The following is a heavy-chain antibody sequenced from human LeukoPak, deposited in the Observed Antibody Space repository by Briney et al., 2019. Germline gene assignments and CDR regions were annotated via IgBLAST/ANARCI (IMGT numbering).Heavy chain of an antibody. CDR3: ARQLYSSGSYYAPMDV. D-gene: IGHD3-10*01. CDR1: GGSISSSIYF. CDR2: IHYSGST. V-gene: IGHV4-39*01. Sequence: SETLSLTCTVSGGSISSSIYFWGWIRQPPGKGLEWIGSIHYSGSTYHDPSLKRRVTVSLDTSKNQFPLKLCSVTATATAVYYCARQLYSSGSYYAPMDVWGKGTPVTISS. J-gene: IGHJ6*03.